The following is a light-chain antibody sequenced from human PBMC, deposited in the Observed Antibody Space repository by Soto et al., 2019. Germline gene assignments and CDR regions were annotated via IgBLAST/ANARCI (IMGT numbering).Light chain of an antibody. CDR2: DVS. CDR1: SSDVGDSNY. J-gene: IGLJ3*02. CDR3: SSYTASNTILV. Sequence: QSALTQPASVSGSPGQSITISCTGTSSDVGDSNYVSWSQQHPGKAPKLIIYDVSSRPSGVSDRFSGSKSDNTASLTISGLKAEDEADYYCSSYTASNTILVFGVGTKLTVL. V-gene: IGLV2-14*01.